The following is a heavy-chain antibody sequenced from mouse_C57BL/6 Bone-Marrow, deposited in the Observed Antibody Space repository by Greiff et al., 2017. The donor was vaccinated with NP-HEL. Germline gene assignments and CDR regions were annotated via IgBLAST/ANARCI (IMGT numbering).Heavy chain of an antibody. D-gene: IGHD3-2*02. CDR3: ARDSSGYDAMDY. CDR1: GFTFRDFY. J-gene: IGHJ4*01. Sequence: EVQGVESGGGLVQSGRSLRLSCATSGFTFRDFYMEWVRQAPGKGLEWIAASRNKANDYTTEYSASVKGRFIVSRDTSQSILYLQMNALRAEDTAIYYCARDSSGYDAMDYWGQGTSVTVSS. CDR2: SRNKANDYTT. V-gene: IGHV7-1*01.